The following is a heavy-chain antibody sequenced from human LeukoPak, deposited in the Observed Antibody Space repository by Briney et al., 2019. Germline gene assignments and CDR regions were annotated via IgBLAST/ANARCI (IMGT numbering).Heavy chain of an antibody. J-gene: IGHJ6*02. V-gene: IGHV4-34*01. CDR1: GGSFSNYY. D-gene: IGHD2-15*01. CDR2: INYSGTR. Sequence: SWTLSLTCAVYGGSFSNYYWSWIRQPPGKGLEWIGEINYSGTRNYNPSLKSRVTISVDTSKNQFPLNLSSVTAADTAVYYCNGYCSGGSCYGGMDVWGQGTTVSVSS. CDR3: NGYCSGGSCYGGMDV.